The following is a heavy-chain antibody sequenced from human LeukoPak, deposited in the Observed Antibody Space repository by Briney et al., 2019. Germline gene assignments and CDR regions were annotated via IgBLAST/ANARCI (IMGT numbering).Heavy chain of an antibody. CDR1: GYTFTSYD. Sequence: ASVKVSCKASGYTFTSYDINWVRQATGQGLEWMGWMNPNSGNTGYAQKSQGRVTMTRNTSISTAYMELSSLRSEDTAVYYRARGRVYSRGPYYYYYMDVWGKGTTVTISS. CDR2: MNPNSGNT. CDR3: ARGRVYSRGPYYYYYMDV. J-gene: IGHJ6*03. D-gene: IGHD2-8*01. V-gene: IGHV1-8*01.